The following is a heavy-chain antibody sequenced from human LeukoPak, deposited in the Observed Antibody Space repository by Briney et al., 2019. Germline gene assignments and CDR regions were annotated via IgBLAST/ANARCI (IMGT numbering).Heavy chain of an antibody. V-gene: IGHV3-66*01. CDR1: GFTVSSNY. D-gene: IGHD3-3*01. Sequence: GGSLRPSCAASGFTVSSNYMSWVRQAPGKGLEWVSVIYSGGSTYYADSVKGRFTISRDNSKNTLYLQMNSLRAEDMAVYYCVRVAYDFWSGQERQFDYWGQGTLVTVSS. J-gene: IGHJ4*02. CDR3: VRVAYDFWSGQERQFDY. CDR2: IYSGGST.